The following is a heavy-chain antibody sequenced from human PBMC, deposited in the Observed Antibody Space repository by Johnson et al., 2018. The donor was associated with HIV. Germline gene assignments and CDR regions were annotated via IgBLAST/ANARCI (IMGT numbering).Heavy chain of an antibody. CDR1: GFTFSSYA. V-gene: IGHV3-NL1*01. CDR2: IYSGGST. Sequence: QVQLVESGGGVVQPGKSLRLSCAASGFTFSSYAMHWVRQAPGKGLEWVSVIYSGGSTYYADSVKGRFTVSRDNSKNTLYLQMNSLRADDTAVYYCAKESETYGGNIGFQHAFDIWGQGTMVTVSS. J-gene: IGHJ3*02. D-gene: IGHD4-23*01. CDR3: AKESETYGGNIGFQHAFDI.